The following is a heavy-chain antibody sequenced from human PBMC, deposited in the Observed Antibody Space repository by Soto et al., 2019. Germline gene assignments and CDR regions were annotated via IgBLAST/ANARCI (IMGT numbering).Heavy chain of an antibody. CDR3: ERFSRLDAFDI. Sequence: QVQLVQSGAEEKKPGASVKVSCKASGYTFTTYAMHWVRQAPGQRLEWMGWINGGNGNTKSSQKFQGRVTITRDTSASTAYMELSSLTSEDTAVYYCERFSRLDAFDIWGQGTMVTVSS. J-gene: IGHJ3*02. V-gene: IGHV1-3*05. D-gene: IGHD3-3*02. CDR1: GYTFTTYA. CDR2: INGGNGNT.